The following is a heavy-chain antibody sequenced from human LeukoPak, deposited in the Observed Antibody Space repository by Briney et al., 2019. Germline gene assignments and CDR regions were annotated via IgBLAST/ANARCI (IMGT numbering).Heavy chain of an antibody. D-gene: IGHD3-10*01. V-gene: IGHV4-59*01. CDR1: GASIDSYY. J-gene: IGHJ5*02. CDR2: IYYSGTT. Sequence: PSETLSLTCTISGASIDSYYWSWIRQPPGKGLEWIGYIYYSGTTNYNPSLKRRVTISVDTSKNQFSLKLSSVTAADTAVYYCARAYRTVRGVRVASWFDPWGQGTLVTVSS. CDR3: ARAYRTVRGVRVASWFDP.